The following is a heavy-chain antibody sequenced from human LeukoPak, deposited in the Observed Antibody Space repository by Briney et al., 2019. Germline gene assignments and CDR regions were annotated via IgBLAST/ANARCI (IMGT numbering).Heavy chain of an antibody. V-gene: IGHV4-39*07. D-gene: IGHD3-3*01. CDR3: ARDLGDYWSGFRSYFFDY. CDR1: GGSISSGNYY. J-gene: IGHJ4*02. CDR2: ISHSGST. Sequence: PSETLSLTCTVSGGSISSGNYYWGWVRQPPGKGLEWIGRISHSGSTYHNASLKSRVRISVDTSKNQFSLKLSSVTAADTAVYYCARDLGDYWSGFRSYFFDYWGQGTLVTVSS.